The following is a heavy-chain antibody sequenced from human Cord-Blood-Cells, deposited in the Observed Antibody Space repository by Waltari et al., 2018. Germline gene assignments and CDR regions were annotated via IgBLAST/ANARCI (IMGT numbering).Heavy chain of an antibody. Sequence: QVQLVQSGAEVKKPGASVKVSCKASGYTFTSYAMHWGRQAPGQRLEWMGWINAGNGNTKYSQKFQGRVTITRDTSASTAYMELSSLRSEDTAVYYCARGKTGDAFDIWGQGTMVTVSS. J-gene: IGHJ3*02. CDR2: INAGNGNT. CDR1: GYTFTSYA. V-gene: IGHV1-3*01. D-gene: IGHD7-27*01. CDR3: ARGKTGDAFDI.